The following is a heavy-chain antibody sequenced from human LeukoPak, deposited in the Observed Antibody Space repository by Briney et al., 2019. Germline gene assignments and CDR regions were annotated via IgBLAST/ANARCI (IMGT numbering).Heavy chain of an antibody. J-gene: IGHJ4*02. Sequence: PGGSLRLSCAASGFTFSSYAMHWVRQAPGKGLEGVAVISYDGSNKYYADSVKGRFTISRDNSKNTLYLQMNSLRAEDTAVYYCARGGRYCSGGSCYKTQYYFDYWGQGTLVTVSS. CDR2: ISYDGSNK. V-gene: IGHV3-30-3*01. CDR1: GFTFSSYA. CDR3: ARGGRYCSGGSCYKTQYYFDY. D-gene: IGHD2-15*01.